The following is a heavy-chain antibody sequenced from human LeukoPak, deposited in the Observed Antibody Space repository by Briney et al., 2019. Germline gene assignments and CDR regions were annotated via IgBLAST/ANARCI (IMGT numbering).Heavy chain of an antibody. CDR2: ISGSGDST. V-gene: IGHV3-23*01. D-gene: IGHD1-1*01. CDR1: GFTFSSYA. Sequence: GGSLRLSCAASGFTFSSYAMSWVRQAPGKGLEWVSVISGSGDSTYYADSVKGRFTISRDNSKNTLYLQINSLRAEDTAVYYCAKETTYSFVDYWGQGTLVTVSS. J-gene: IGHJ4*02. CDR3: AKETTYSFVDY.